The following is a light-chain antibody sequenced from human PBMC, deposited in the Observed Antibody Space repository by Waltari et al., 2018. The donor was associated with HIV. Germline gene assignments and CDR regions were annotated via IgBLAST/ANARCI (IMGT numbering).Light chain of an antibody. V-gene: IGLV3-1*01. J-gene: IGLJ2*01. CDR1: KLGDKY. Sequence: SFELTQPPSLSVSPGQTATITCSGDKLGDKYACWYQQKPGQSPVLVIYQDSRRPSRIPERFSGSNSGSTATLTISGAQALDEAVYCCQTWDNSAAVFGGGTMLTVL. CDR3: QTWDNSAAV. CDR2: QDS.